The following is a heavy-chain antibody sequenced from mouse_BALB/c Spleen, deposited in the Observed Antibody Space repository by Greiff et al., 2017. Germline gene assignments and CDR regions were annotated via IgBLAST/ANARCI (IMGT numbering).Heavy chain of an antibody. Sequence: QVHVKQPGAELVKPRASVKLSCKASGYTFTSYWMHWVKQRPGQGLEWIGEINPSNGRTNYNEKFKSKATLTVDKSSSTAYMQLSSLTSEDSAVYYCARGKLYAMDYWGQGTSVTVSS. V-gene: IGHV1S81*02. CDR3: ARGKLYAMDY. CDR2: INPSNGRT. CDR1: GYTFTSYW. J-gene: IGHJ4*01.